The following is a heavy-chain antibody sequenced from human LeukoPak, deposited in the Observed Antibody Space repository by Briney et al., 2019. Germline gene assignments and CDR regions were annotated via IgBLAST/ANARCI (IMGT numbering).Heavy chain of an antibody. D-gene: IGHD5-12*01. CDR1: GYSISSGYY. Sequence: SETLSLTCAVSGYSISSGYYWGWIRQPPGKGLEWIGSIYHSGSTYYNPSLKSRVTISVDTSKNQFSLKLSSVTAADTAVYYCARRAVATSHYYYYYYMDVWGKGTTVTVSS. CDR2: IYHSGST. J-gene: IGHJ6*03. CDR3: ARRAVATSHYYYYYYMDV. V-gene: IGHV4-38-2*01.